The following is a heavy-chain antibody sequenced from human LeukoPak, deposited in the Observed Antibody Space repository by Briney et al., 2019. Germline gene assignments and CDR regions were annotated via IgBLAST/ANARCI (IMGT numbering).Heavy chain of an antibody. Sequence: GGSLRLSCAASGFTFSSYAIHWVRQAPGKGLEWVAVISYDGSNKYYADSVKGRFTISRDNSKNTVYPQMNSLRADDTAVYYCARDQMAAGGNLDPYFDYWGQGTLVTVSS. J-gene: IGHJ4*02. CDR1: GFTFSSYA. V-gene: IGHV3-30-3*01. CDR2: ISYDGSNK. CDR3: ARDQMAAGGNLDPYFDY. D-gene: IGHD6-13*01.